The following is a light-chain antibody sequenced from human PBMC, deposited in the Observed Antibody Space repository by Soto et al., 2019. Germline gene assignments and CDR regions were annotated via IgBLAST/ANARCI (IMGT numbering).Light chain of an antibody. CDR1: QSINSD. V-gene: IGKV3D-15*01. CDR3: QQRSNWST. Sequence: EIVMTQSPATLSVSPGETTRLSCRASQSINSDVAWYQQKVGQTPRLLIHGASTRATGIAARFSGSGSGTEFTLTISGLQSEDFAVYYCQQRSNWSTFGQGTRLEI. CDR2: GAS. J-gene: IGKJ5*01.